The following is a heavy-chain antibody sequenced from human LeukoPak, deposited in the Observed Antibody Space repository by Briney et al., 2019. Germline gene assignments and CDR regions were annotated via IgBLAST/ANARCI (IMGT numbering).Heavy chain of an antibody. CDR1: GFTFSSYS. V-gene: IGHV3-21*01. CDR3: ARDSSGYSLQNAFDI. CDR2: ISSSSSYI. D-gene: IGHD3-22*01. Sequence: GGSLRLSCAASGFTFSSYSMNWVRQAPGKGLEWVSSISSSSSYIYYADSEKGRFTISRDNAKNSLYLQMNSLRAEDTAVYYCARDSSGYSLQNAFDIWGQGTMVTVSS. J-gene: IGHJ3*02.